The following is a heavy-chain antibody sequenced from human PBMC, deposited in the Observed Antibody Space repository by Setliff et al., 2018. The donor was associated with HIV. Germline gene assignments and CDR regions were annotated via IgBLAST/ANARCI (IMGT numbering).Heavy chain of an antibody. Sequence: PSETLSLTCTVSGGSISTSYWNWIRQPPGKGLEWIAYIYISGTTNYNPSLKSRVTMSVDTSKNQFSLKLSSVTAADTAVYYCARRDGYSYGFYFDYWGQGTLVTVSS. CDR2: IYISGTT. J-gene: IGHJ4*02. CDR3: ARRDGYSYGFYFDY. V-gene: IGHV4-4*09. CDR1: GGSISTSY. D-gene: IGHD5-18*01.